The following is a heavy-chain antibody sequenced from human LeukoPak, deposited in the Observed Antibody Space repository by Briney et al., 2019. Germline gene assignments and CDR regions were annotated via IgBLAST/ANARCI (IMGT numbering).Heavy chain of an antibody. V-gene: IGHV4-39*07. J-gene: IGHJ5*02. Sequence: PSETLSLTCTVSGGSISSSSYYWGWIRQPPGKGLEWIGSIYYSGSTYYNPSLKSRVTISVDTSKNQFSLKLSSVTAADTAVYYCARGPWVPYYYDSSGYSPETWGQGTLVTVSS. CDR3: ARGPWVPYYYDSSGYSPET. CDR1: GGSISSSSYY. D-gene: IGHD3-22*01. CDR2: IYYSGST.